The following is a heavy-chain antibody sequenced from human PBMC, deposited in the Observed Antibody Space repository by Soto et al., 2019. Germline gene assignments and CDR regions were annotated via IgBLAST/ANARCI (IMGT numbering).Heavy chain of an antibody. D-gene: IGHD1-1*01. CDR3: AKDLGTYYYDY. V-gene: IGHV3-30*18. CDR2: ISYDGSNK. J-gene: IGHJ4*02. Sequence: SLRLSCAASGFTFSSYGMHWVRQAPGKGLEWVAVISYDGSNKYYADSVKGRFTISRDNSKNTLYLQMNSLRAEDTAVYYCAKDLGTYYYDYWGQGTLVTVS. CDR1: GFTFSSYG.